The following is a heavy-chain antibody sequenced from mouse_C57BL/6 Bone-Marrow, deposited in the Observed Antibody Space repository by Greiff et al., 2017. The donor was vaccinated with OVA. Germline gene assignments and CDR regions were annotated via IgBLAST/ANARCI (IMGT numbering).Heavy chain of an antibody. V-gene: IGHV1-64*01. CDR1: GYTFTSYW. J-gene: IGHJ1*03. D-gene: IGHD2-13*01. CDR2: IHPNSGST. Sequence: QVQLQQPGAELVKPGASVKLSCKASGYTFTSYWMHWVKQRPGQGLEWIGMIHPNSGSTNYNEKFKGKATLTVDKSSSTAYMQLSSLTSEDSAVYYCAREYGDSRGLYFDVWGKGTTVTVSS. CDR3: AREYGDSRGLYFDV.